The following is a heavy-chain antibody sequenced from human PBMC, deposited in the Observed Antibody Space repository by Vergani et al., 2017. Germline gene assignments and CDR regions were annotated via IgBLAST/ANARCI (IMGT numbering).Heavy chain of an antibody. CDR3: ARWDYYDSSGYADAFDI. J-gene: IGHJ3*02. V-gene: IGHV1-18*04. CDR1: GYTFTSYG. D-gene: IGHD3-22*01. CDR2: ISAYNGNT. Sequence: QVQLVQSGAEVKKPGASVKVSCKASGYTFTSYGISWVRQAPGQGLEWMGWISAYNGNTNYAQKLQGRVTMTTDTSTSTAYMELRSLRSDDTAVYYCARWDYYDSSGYADAFDIWGQGTMVTVSS.